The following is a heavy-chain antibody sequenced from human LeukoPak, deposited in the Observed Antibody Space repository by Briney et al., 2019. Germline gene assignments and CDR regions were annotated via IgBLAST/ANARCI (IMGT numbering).Heavy chain of an antibody. Sequence: SETLSLTCSVSNYSISRTYHWGWIRQPPGKGLEWIGSIYYSGSTYYNPSLKSRVTISVDTSKNQFSLKLSSVTAADTAVYYCARVRGSSGSYEYYHYMDVWGKGTTVTISS. D-gene: IGHD1-26*01. CDR1: NYSISRTYH. CDR3: ARVRGSSGSYEYYHYMDV. CDR2: IYYSGST. J-gene: IGHJ6*03. V-gene: IGHV4-38-2*02.